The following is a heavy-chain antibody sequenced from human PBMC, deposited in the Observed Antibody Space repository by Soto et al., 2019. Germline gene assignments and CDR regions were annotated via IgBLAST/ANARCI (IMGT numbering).Heavy chain of an antibody. V-gene: IGHV1-69*01. CDR1: GGTFSSYA. D-gene: IGHD6-6*01. CDR3: ARDPEAYSSSSGAFDY. J-gene: IGHJ4*02. CDR2: IIPIFGTA. Sequence: QVQLVQSGAEVKKPGSSVKVSCKASGGTFSSYAISWVRQAPGQGLEWMGGIIPIFGTANYAQKFQGRVTITADESTSTAYMELSRLRSEDTAVYYCARDPEAYSSSSGAFDYWGQGTLVTVSS.